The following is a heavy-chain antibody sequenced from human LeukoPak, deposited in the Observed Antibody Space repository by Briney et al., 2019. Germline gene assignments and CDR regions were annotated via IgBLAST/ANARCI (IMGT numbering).Heavy chain of an antibody. CDR2: INHSGST. CDR3: ARGGIVVVPAAISTSSNFDY. D-gene: IGHD2-2*01. J-gene: IGHJ4*02. CDR1: GGSFSGYY. V-gene: IGHV4-34*01. Sequence: PSETLSLTCAVYGGSFSGYYWGWIRQPPGKGLEWIGEINHSGSTNYNPSLKSRVTISVDTSKNQFSLKLSSVTAADTAVYYCARGGIVVVPAAISTSSNFDYWGQGTLVTVSS.